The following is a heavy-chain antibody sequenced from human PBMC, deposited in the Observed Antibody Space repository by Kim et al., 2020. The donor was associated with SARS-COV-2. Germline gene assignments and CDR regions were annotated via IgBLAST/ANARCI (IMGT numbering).Heavy chain of an antibody. V-gene: IGHV1-69*13. Sequence: SVKVFCKASGGTFSSYAISWVRQAPGQGLEWMGGIIPIFGTANYAQKFQGRVTITADESTSTAYMELGSLRSEDTAVYYCARDEAAAGLYWFDPWGQGTLVTVSS. J-gene: IGHJ5*02. CDR1: GGTFSSYA. CDR3: ARDEAAAGLYWFDP. D-gene: IGHD6-13*01. CDR2: IIPIFGTA.